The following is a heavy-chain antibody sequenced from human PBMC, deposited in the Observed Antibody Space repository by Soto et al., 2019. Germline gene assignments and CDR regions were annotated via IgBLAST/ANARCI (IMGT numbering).Heavy chain of an antibody. CDR3: ASLYGSGSYFGYCYGMDV. CDR2: ISSSGSTI. J-gene: IGHJ6*02. D-gene: IGHD3-10*01. Sequence: QVQLVESGGGLVKPGGSLRLSCAASGFTFSDYYMSWIRQAPGKGLEWVSYISSSGSTIYYADSVKGRFTISRDNAKNALYLQMNRRRAEDTAVYYCASLYGSGSYFGYCYGMDVWGQGTTVTVSS. CDR1: GFTFSDYY. V-gene: IGHV3-11*01.